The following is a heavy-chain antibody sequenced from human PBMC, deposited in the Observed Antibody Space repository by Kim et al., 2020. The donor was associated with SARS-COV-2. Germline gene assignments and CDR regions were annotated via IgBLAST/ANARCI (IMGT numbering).Heavy chain of an antibody. D-gene: IGHD3-22*01. CDR1: GFTFSSYW. V-gene: IGHV3-7*01. Sequence: GGSLRLSCAASGFTFSSYWMSWVRQAPGKGLEWVANIKQDGSEKYYVDSAKGRFTISRDNAKNSLYLQMNSLRAEDTAVYYYAPDRSGITMNWGQGTLVTVSS. CDR3: APDRSGITMN. J-gene: IGHJ4*02. CDR2: IKQDGSEK.